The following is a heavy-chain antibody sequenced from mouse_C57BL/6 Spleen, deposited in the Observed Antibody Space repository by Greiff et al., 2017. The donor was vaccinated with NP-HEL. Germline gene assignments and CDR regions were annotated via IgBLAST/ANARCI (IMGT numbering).Heavy chain of an antibody. CDR2: ISSGGSYT. CDR3: ARHPFYYGSSPYWYFDV. Sequence: EVQLVESGGDLVKPGGSLKLSCAASGFTFSSYGMSWVRQTPDKRLEWVATISSGGSYTYYPDSVKGRFTISRDNAKNTLYLQMSSLKSEDTAMYYCARHPFYYGSSPYWYFDVWGTGTTVTVSS. CDR1: GFTFSSYG. J-gene: IGHJ1*03. V-gene: IGHV5-6*01. D-gene: IGHD1-1*01.